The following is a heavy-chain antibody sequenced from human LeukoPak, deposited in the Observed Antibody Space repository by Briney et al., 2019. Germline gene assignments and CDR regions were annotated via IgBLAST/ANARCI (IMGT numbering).Heavy chain of an antibody. V-gene: IGHV3-30*18. CDR3: VXXPFEXXXVXXXXXY. CDR1: AFTFSSCG. Sequence: GGSLRLSCVASAFTFSSCGMHWVRQAPGKGLEWVAVISYDGSNKYYADSVQGRFTISRDNSKNTLYLQMNSLRAEDTAVYYCVXXPFEXXXVXXXXXYW. CDR2: ISYDGSNK. J-gene: IGHJ4*01. D-gene: IGHD3-10*01.